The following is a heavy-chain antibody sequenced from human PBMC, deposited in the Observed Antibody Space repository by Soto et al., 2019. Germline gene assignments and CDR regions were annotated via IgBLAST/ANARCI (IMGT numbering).Heavy chain of an antibody. D-gene: IGHD6-6*01. J-gene: IGHJ4*02. CDR3: ARASSSSSAADY. Sequence: QVQLQESGPGLVKPSQTLSLTCSVSGESISSGGYYWSWIRHHPGKGLEWIGYIYDSESAYYNPSLKSRVTISMDTSKNLFAMRLSSVTAADTAVYYCARASSSSSAADYWGQGILVTVSA. CDR2: IYDSESA. CDR1: GESISSGGYY. V-gene: IGHV4-31*03.